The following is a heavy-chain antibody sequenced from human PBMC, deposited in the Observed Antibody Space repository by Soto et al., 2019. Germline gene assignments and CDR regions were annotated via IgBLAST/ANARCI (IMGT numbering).Heavy chain of an antibody. J-gene: IGHJ5*02. V-gene: IGHV6-1*01. Sequence: PSQTLSLTCVISGDTVSSNSAAWNWIRQSPSRGLEWLGRTYYRSKWYNDYAISVKSRITINPDTSKNQFSLQLNSVTPEDTAVYYCARDGPDYSNYGFGPWGQGTLVTAPQ. CDR1: GDTVSSNSAA. CDR3: ARDGPDYSNYGFGP. D-gene: IGHD4-4*01. CDR2: TYYRSKWYN.